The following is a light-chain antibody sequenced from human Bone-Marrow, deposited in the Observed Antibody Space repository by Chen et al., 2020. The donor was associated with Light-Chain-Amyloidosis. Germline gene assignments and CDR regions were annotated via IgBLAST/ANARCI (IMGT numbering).Light chain of an antibody. J-gene: IGLJ2*01. V-gene: IGLV3-25*03. Sequence: SYELTQPPSVSASPGQTASITCSGDDFPTKYAYWYQQKPGQAPVLVIHRDTERPSGISERISGSSSGTTATLTISGVQAEDEADYHCQSADSSGTYEVIFGGGTKLTVL. CDR3: QSADSSGTYEVI. CDR1: DFPTKY. CDR2: RDT.